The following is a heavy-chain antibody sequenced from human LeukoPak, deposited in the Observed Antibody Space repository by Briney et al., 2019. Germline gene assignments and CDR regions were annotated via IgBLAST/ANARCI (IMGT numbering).Heavy chain of an antibody. Sequence: PGGSLRLSCAASGFTFSSYSMNWVRQAPGKGLEWVSYISSSSSTIYYADSVKGRFTISRDNAKNSLYLKMNSLRDEDTAVYYCAREPLYDILTGCRGDAFDIWGQGTMVTVSS. D-gene: IGHD3-9*01. V-gene: IGHV3-48*02. CDR2: ISSSSSTI. CDR3: AREPLYDILTGCRGDAFDI. CDR1: GFTFSSYS. J-gene: IGHJ3*02.